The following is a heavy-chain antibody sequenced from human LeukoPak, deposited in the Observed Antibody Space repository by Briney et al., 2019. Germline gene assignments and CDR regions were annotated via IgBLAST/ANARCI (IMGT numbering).Heavy chain of an antibody. D-gene: IGHD3-9*01. V-gene: IGHV1-46*01. CDR3: ARASAGARYFDWLLGNHYYYYYYMDV. Sequence: ASVKVSCKASGYTFTSYYMHWVRQAPGQGLEWMGIINPSGGSTSYAQKFQGRVAITRNTSISTAYMELSSLRSEDTAVYYCARASAGARYFDWLLGNHYYYYYYMDVWGKGTTVTVSS. CDR2: INPSGGST. CDR1: GYTFTSYY. J-gene: IGHJ6*03.